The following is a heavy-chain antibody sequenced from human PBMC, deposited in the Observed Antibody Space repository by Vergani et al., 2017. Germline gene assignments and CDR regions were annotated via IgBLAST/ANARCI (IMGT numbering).Heavy chain of an antibody. CDR3: ARAPIGSTIFGVGIIRFAFDI. D-gene: IGHD3-3*01. J-gene: IGHJ3*02. Sequence: QVQLQESGPGLVRPSETLSLTCTVSAYSISSGFFSGWIRQPTGQGLEWIGSMDYNGLAYYSPSLKSRVTISVDPPKNHFSLKLSSVTAADTAVYYCARAPIGSTIFGVGIIRFAFDIWGQGTMVTVSS. CDR1: AYSISSGFF. V-gene: IGHV4-38-2*02. CDR2: MDYNGLA.